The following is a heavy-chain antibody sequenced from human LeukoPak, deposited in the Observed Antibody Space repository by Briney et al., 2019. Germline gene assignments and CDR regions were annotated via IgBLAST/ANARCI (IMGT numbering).Heavy chain of an antibody. CDR3: AREGTAAAGKRRSSQFDY. Sequence: GGSLRLSCAASGFTFSSYGMHWVRQAPGKGLEWGAVIWYDGSNKYYADSVKGRFTISRDNSKNTLYLQMNSLRAEDTAVYYCAREGTAAAGKRRSSQFDYWGQGTLVTVSS. D-gene: IGHD6-13*01. CDR2: IWYDGSNK. V-gene: IGHV3-33*01. J-gene: IGHJ4*02. CDR1: GFTFSSYG.